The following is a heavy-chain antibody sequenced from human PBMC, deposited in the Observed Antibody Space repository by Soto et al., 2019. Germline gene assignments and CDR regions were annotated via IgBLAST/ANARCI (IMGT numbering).Heavy chain of an antibody. Sequence: AGSLRLSCAASGFIFGSYAMHWVRQAPGKGLEWVALIGYDGVNKYYGESVKGRFTMSRDNSKNTLYLQMNSLRVEDTGVYFCAKVVSMERAPKYGMDVWGQGTTVTVSS. J-gene: IGHJ6*02. CDR1: GFIFGSYA. CDR2: IGYDGVNK. CDR3: AKVVSMERAPKYGMDV. D-gene: IGHD1-26*01. V-gene: IGHV3-30*02.